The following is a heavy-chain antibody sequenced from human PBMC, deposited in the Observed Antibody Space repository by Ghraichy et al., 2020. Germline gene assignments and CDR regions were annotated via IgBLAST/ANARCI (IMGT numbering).Heavy chain of an antibody. CDR3: ARVYCSSTNCYTPSGGMDV. V-gene: IGHV4-59*01. Sequence: SETLSLTCTVSGDSISNYYWSWIRQPPGKGLEWIGYIYYSGSTNYNPSLKSRVTISVDTSKNQFSLKLSSVTAADTAVYYCARVYCSSTNCYTPSGGMDVWGQGTTVTVSS. CDR2: IYYSGST. J-gene: IGHJ6*02. CDR1: GDSISNYY. D-gene: IGHD2-2*02.